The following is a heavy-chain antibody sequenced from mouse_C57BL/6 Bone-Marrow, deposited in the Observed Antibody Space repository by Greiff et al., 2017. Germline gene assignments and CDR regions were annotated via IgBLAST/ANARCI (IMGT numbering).Heavy chain of an antibody. V-gene: IGHV5-9*01. CDR3: ARDYYGSSYGYFDV. CDR2: ISGGGGNT. Sequence: DVHLVESGGGLVKPGGSLKLSCAASGFTFSSYTMSWVRQTPEQRLEWVATISGGGGNTYYPDSVKGRFTISRDNAKNTLYLQMSSLRSEDTALYYCARDYYGSSYGYFDVWGTGTTVTVSS. D-gene: IGHD1-1*01. CDR1: GFTFSSYT. J-gene: IGHJ1*03.